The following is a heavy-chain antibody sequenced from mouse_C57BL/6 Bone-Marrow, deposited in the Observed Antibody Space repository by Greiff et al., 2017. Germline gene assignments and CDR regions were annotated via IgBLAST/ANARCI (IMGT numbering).Heavy chain of an antibody. CDR2: INPSTGGT. J-gene: IGHJ3*01. CDR1: GYSFTGYY. Sequence: EVKLMESGPELVKPGASVKISCKASGYSFTGYYMNWVKQSPEKSLEWIGEINPSTGGTTYNQKFKAKATLTVDKSSSTAYMQLKSLTSEDSAVYYCARRAAQGAGPWFAYWGQGTLVTVSA. D-gene: IGHD3-2*02. V-gene: IGHV1-42*01. CDR3: ARRAAQGAGPWFAY.